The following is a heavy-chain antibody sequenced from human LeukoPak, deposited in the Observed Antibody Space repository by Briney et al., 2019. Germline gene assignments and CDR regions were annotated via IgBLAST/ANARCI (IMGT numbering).Heavy chain of an antibody. CDR3: AVVWFGESYYFDY. CDR1: GFTVSSNY. CDR2: IYSGGST. D-gene: IGHD3-10*01. V-gene: IGHV3-53*01. J-gene: IGHJ4*02. Sequence: GGSLRLSCAASGFTVSSNYMSWVRQAPGKGLEWVSVIYSGGSTYYADSVKGRFTISRDNSKNTLYLQMNSLRAEDTAVYYCAVVWFGESYYFDYWGQGTLVTVSP.